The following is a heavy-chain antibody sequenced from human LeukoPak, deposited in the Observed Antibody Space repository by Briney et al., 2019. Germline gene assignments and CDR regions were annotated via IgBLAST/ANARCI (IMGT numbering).Heavy chain of an antibody. Sequence: GGSLRLSCAASGFTFSSYGMHWVRQAPGKGLEWVAFIRYDGSNKYYADSVKGRFTISRDNSKNTLYLQMNSLRAEGTAVYYCAKDYTIWGSYYFDYWGQGTLVTVSS. CDR3: AKDYTIWGSYYFDY. CDR1: GFTFSSYG. J-gene: IGHJ4*02. D-gene: IGHD3-16*01. V-gene: IGHV3-30*02. CDR2: IRYDGSNK.